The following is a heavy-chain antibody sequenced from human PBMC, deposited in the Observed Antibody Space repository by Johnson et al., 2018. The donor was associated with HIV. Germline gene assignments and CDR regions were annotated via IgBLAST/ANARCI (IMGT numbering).Heavy chain of an antibody. Sequence: EVQLVESGGGLVQPGGSLRLSCAASGFTFSNYWMHWVRQAPGKGLVWVSRINSDGNSTNYADSVKGRFTISRDNAKNTLYLQMNNLRAEDTAVYYCARGGGSYPGEPADDAFDIWGQGTMVTVSS. CDR1: GFTFSNYW. CDR3: ARGGGSYPGEPADDAFDI. D-gene: IGHD3-16*02. J-gene: IGHJ3*02. V-gene: IGHV3-74*02. CDR2: INSDGNST.